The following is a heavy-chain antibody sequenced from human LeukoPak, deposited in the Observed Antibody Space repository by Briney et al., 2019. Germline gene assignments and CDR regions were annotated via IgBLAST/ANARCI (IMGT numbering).Heavy chain of an antibody. CDR3: AREPDDYNSYYFDY. J-gene: IGHJ4*02. V-gene: IGHV3-30*04. CDR1: GFTFSSYA. CDR2: ISYDGSNK. D-gene: IGHD5-24*01. Sequence: GGSLRLSCAASGFTFSSYAMHWVRQAPGKGLEWVAVISYDGSNKYYADSVEGRFTISRDNSKNTLYLQMNSLRAEDTAVYYCAREPDDYNSYYFDYWGQGTLVTVSS.